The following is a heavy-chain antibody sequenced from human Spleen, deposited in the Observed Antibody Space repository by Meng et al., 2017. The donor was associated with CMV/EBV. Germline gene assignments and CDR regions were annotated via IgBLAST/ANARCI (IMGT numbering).Heavy chain of an antibody. CDR2: INTNNAIP. CDR3: ARVHSSGYYGPNDY. CDR1: GYTFTSYA. J-gene: IGHJ4*02. Sequence: KASGYTFTSYALCWVRRAPGQGLEWMGWINTNNAIPTYAQGFTERFVFSLDTSVSTTYLQISSLKAEDTAVYYCARVHSSGYYGPNDYWGQGTLVTVSS. V-gene: IGHV7-4-1*02. D-gene: IGHD3-22*01.